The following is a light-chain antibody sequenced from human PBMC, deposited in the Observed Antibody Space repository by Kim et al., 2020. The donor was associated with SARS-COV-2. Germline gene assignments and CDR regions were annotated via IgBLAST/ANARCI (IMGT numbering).Light chain of an antibody. J-gene: IGKJ2*01. V-gene: IGKV3-20*01. CDR3: QQYGSPPYT. CDR1: QSVSSSY. Sequence: SSPGETAPLSCRSSQSVSSSYLAWYQQKPGQAPRLLIYGASSRATGIPDRFSGSGSGTDFTLTISRLEPEDFAVYYCQQYGSPPYTFGQGTKLEI. CDR2: GAS.